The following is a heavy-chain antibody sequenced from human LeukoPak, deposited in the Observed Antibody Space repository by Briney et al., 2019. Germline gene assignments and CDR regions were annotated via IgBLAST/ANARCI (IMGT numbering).Heavy chain of an antibody. V-gene: IGHV1-8*02. Sequence: ASVKVSCKASGYTFTGYYMHWVRQATGQGLEWMGWMNPNSGNTGYAQKFQGRVTMTRNTSISTAYMELSSLRSEDTAVYYCARGDRVFDWSSLPNTWGQGTLVTVSS. CDR1: GYTFTGYY. CDR2: MNPNSGNT. D-gene: IGHD3-9*01. CDR3: ARGDRVFDWSSLPNT. J-gene: IGHJ4*02.